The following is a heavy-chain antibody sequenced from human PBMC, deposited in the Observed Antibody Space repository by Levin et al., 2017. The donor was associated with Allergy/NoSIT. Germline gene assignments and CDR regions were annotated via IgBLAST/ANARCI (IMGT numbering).Heavy chain of an antibody. V-gene: IGHV4-31*03. CDR3: ASYVDTAMVLDY. Sequence: SETLSLTCTVSGGSISSGGYYWSWIRQHPGTGLEWIGYIYYSGSTYYNPSLKSRVTISVDTSKNQFSLKLSSVTAADTAVYYCASYVDTAMVLDYWGQGTLVTVSS. CDR2: IYYSGST. CDR1: GGSISSGGYY. J-gene: IGHJ4*02. D-gene: IGHD5-18*01.